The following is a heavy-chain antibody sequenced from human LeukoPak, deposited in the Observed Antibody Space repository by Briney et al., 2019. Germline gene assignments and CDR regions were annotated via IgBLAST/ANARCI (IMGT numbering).Heavy chain of an antibody. CDR3: ARDRGSRPGFWSGHDY. Sequence: ASVKVSCKASGYTFTSYYIHWVRQAPGQGLEWMGIINPSGGSTSYAQKFQGRVTMTRDTSTSTVYMELSSLRSEDTAVYYCARDRGSRPGFWSGHDYWGQGTLVTVSS. D-gene: IGHD3-3*01. V-gene: IGHV1-46*01. J-gene: IGHJ4*02. CDR1: GYTFTSYY. CDR2: INPSGGST.